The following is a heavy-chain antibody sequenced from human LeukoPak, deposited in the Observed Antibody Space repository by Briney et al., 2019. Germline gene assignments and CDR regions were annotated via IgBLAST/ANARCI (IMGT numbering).Heavy chain of an antibody. J-gene: IGHJ5*01. CDR2: ISASGTT. Sequence: SSETLSLTCSVSGGSISESESDYFWTWIRQPAGKGLEWIGRISASGTTRYNPSLKRRLAMSVDTSTNQFSLRLTSVTAADTAVYFCTRGFAPGYDYNWFDSWGQGTLVTVSS. D-gene: IGHD5-12*01. CDR1: GGSISESESDYF. CDR3: TRGFAPGYDYNWFDS. V-gene: IGHV4-4*07.